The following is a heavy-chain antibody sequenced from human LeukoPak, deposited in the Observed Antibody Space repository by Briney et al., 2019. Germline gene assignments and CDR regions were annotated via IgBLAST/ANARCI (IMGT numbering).Heavy chain of an antibody. Sequence: SETLSLTCTVSGGSISSSSYYWGWIRQPPGKGLEWIGSIYYSGSTYYNPSLKSRVTISVDTSKNQFSLKLSSVTAADTAVYYCARARNHYYGSGSYRFDYWGQGTLVTVSS. CDR3: ARARNHYYGSGSYRFDY. CDR1: GGSISSSSYY. J-gene: IGHJ4*02. V-gene: IGHV4-39*07. D-gene: IGHD3-10*01. CDR2: IYYSGST.